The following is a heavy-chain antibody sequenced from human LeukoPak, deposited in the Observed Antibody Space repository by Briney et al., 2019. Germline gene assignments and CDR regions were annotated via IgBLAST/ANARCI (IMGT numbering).Heavy chain of an antibody. J-gene: IGHJ3*02. D-gene: IGHD6-19*01. Sequence: ASVKVSCKASGYTFTSYGICWVRQAPGQGLEWMGWISAYNGNTNYAQKLQGRVTMTTDTSTSTAYMELRSLRSDDTAVYYCARPLYSSGWAKGDAFDIWGQGTMVTVSS. V-gene: IGHV1-18*01. CDR3: ARPLYSSGWAKGDAFDI. CDR1: GYTFTSYG. CDR2: ISAYNGNT.